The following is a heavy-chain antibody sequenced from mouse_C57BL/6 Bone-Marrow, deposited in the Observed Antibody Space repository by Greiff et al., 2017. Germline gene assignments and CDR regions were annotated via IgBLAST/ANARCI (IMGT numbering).Heavy chain of an antibody. Sequence: QVQLQQSGAELVKPGASVKLSCKASGYTFTSYWMQWVKQRPGQGLEWIGEIDPSASYTNYNQKFKGKATLTVDTSSSTAYMQLSSLTSEDSAVYYCARLVIWSNQGGDFDYWGQGTTLTVSS. V-gene: IGHV1-50*01. J-gene: IGHJ2*01. CDR3: ARLVIWSNQGGDFDY. CDR2: IDPSASYT. CDR1: GYTFTSYW. D-gene: IGHD1-1*02.